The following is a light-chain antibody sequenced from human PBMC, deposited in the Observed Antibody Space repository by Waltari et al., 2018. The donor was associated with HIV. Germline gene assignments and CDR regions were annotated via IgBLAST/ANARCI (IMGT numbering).Light chain of an antibody. CDR3: SSYTSISTLV. J-gene: IGLJ3*02. CDR2: EVS. Sequence: QSALTQPASVSGSPEQSITIACTGTSSHVGRSDYVSWYQHHPGKAPKFLSYEVSNRPSGVSNRFSGSKSGNTASLTISGLQAEDEADYYCSSYTSISTLVFGGGTKLTVL. V-gene: IGLV2-14*01. CDR1: SSHVGRSDY.